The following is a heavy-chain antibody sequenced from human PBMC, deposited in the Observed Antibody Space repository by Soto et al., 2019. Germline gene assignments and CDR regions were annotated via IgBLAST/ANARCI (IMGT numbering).Heavy chain of an antibody. Sequence: QVQLQQWGAGLLKPSETLALTCAVYGGSFSGYYWNWIRQPPGKGLEWIGEINHSGSTNYNPSLKSRVTISVYRSKNQFSLKLSAVTAADTAVYYCASGGAGGRIATAVPRGYWGQGTLVTVSS. CDR2: INHSGST. V-gene: IGHV4-34*01. D-gene: IGHD6-13*01. CDR1: GGSFSGYY. J-gene: IGHJ4*02. CDR3: ASGGAGGRIATAVPRGY.